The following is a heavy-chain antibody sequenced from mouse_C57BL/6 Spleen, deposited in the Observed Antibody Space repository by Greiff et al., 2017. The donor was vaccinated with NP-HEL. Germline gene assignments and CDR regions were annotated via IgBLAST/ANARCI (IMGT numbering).Heavy chain of an antibody. D-gene: IGHD1-1*01. CDR2: IYPGDGDT. V-gene: IGHV1-82*01. CDR3: AKDYGSSYVGYFDV. J-gene: IGHJ1*03. Sequence: QVQLKQSGPELVKPGASVKISCKASGYAFSSSWMNWVKQRPGKGLEWIGRIYPGDGDTNYNGKFKGKATLTADKSSSTAYMQLSSLTSEDSAVYFCAKDYGSSYVGYFDVWGTGTTVTVSS. CDR1: GYAFSSSW.